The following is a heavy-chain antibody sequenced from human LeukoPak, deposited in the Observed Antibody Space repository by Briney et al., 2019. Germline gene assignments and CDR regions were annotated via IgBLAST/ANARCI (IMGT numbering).Heavy chain of an antibody. V-gene: IGHV1-2*02. D-gene: IGHD3-22*01. CDR3: ARVLAMIVVVIDY. J-gene: IGHJ4*02. CDR2: INPNSGGT. Sequence: ASVKVSCKASGYTFTGYYMHWVRQAPGQGLEWMGWINPNSGGTNYAQKFQGRVTMTRDTSISTAYMELSRLRSDDTAVYYCARVLAMIVVVIDYWGQGTLVTVSS. CDR1: GYTFTGYY.